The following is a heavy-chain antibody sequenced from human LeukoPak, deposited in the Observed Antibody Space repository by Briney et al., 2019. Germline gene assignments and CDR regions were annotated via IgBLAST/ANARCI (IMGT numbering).Heavy chain of an antibody. D-gene: IGHD2-2*02. CDR2: IYYSGST. CDR1: GGSISSGGYY. J-gene: IGHJ5*02. CDR3: ARYCSSTNCYNGGFDP. Sequence: SQTLSLICTVSGGSISSGGYYWSWIRQHPGKGLEWIGYIYYSGSTYSNPSLKSRVTISVDTSKNQFSLNLSSVTAADTAVYYCARYCSSTNCYNGGFDPWGQGTLVTVSS. V-gene: IGHV4-31*03.